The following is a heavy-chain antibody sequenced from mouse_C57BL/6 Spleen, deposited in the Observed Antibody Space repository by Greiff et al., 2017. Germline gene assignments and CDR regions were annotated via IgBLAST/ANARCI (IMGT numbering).Heavy chain of an antibody. Sequence: VQLQQPGAELVKPGASVKLSCKASGYTFTSYWMHWVKQRPGRGLEWIGRIDPNSGGNKYNEKFKSKATLTVDKPSRTAYMQLSSLTSEDSAVYYCARYYYGSPYYFDYWGQGTTLTVSS. D-gene: IGHD1-1*01. J-gene: IGHJ2*01. CDR2: IDPNSGGN. CDR3: ARYYYGSPYYFDY. CDR1: GYTFTSYW. V-gene: IGHV1-72*01.